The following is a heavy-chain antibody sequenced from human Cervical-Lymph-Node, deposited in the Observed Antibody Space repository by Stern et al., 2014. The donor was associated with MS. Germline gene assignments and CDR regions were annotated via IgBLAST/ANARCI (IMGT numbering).Heavy chain of an antibody. Sequence: QLQLQESGPRLVKPSETLSLTCTVSGGSISSRTHYWGWIRQPPGKGLEWIASIYHNGSPYYNPSPASRVMASIDHSKKPFSLKLTSVTAADTAVYYCARHEAPPALTAFDMWGQGTMVSVSS. V-gene: IGHV4-39*01. CDR3: ARHEAPPALTAFDM. J-gene: IGHJ3*02. CDR2: IYHNGSP. CDR1: GGSISSRTHY. D-gene: IGHD2-2*01.